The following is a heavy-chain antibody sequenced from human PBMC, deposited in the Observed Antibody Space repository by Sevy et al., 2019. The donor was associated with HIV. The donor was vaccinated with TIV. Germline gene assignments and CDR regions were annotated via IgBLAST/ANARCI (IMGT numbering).Heavy chain of an antibody. J-gene: IGHJ4*02. CDR2: IGSTGPTI. CDR3: ARPGSGWFEFDS. V-gene: IGHV3-48*02. D-gene: IGHD6-19*01. CDR1: GFTFSRYS. Sequence: GGSLRLSCVASGFTFSRYSMNWVRQAPGKGLEWVSNIGSTGPTIYYADSLKGRFTISRDNAKNSLYLQMNSLREEDTAVYYCARPGSGWFEFDSWGQGTLVTVSS.